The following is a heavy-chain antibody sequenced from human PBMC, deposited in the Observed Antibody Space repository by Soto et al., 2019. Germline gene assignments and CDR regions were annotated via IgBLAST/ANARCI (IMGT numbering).Heavy chain of an antibody. J-gene: IGHJ5*02. CDR3: ASLGSSYWFDP. D-gene: IGHD6-13*01. Sequence: QVQLVQSGAEVKKPGASVKVSCKASGYTFTSYAMHWVRQAPGQRLEWMGWINAGNGNTKYSQKFQGRVTITKDTAASKAYMELSSLRSEDTAVYYCASLGSSYWFDPWGQGTLVTVSS. CDR1: GYTFTSYA. V-gene: IGHV1-3*01. CDR2: INAGNGNT.